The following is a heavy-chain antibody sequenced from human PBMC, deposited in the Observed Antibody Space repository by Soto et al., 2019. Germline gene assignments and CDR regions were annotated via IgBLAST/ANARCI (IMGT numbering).Heavy chain of an antibody. CDR1: GFTFSSYW. V-gene: IGHV3-74*01. CDR2: ISTDASST. CDR3: ARLPNKSPQN. J-gene: IGHJ1*01. Sequence: EVQLVESGGGLVQPGGSLRLSRAASGFTFSSYWMHWVRQAPGKGLVWVSSISTDASSTSYADPVKGRFTISRDNAKNTLYLQMNSVRAEDTAVYYCARLPNKSPQNWGQGTLVIVSP.